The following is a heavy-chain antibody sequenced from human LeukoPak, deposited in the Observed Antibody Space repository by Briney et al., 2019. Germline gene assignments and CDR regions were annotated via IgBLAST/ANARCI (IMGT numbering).Heavy chain of an antibody. CDR2: ISHSGST. D-gene: IGHD6-6*01. V-gene: IGHV4-34*01. Sequence: KPSETLSLTCAVCGGSFSGYYWRGLRQPPGKGREWLGEISHSGSTNYHPSLKSRVTISVDTSKNQFSLKLSSVTAADTAVYYCARSVAARRVFAGGTSNNWFDPWGQGTLVTVSS. CDR1: GGSFSGYY. CDR3: ARSVAARRVFAGGTSNNWFDP. J-gene: IGHJ5*02.